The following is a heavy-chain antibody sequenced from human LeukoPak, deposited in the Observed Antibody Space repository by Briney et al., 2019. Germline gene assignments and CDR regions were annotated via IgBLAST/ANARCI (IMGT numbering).Heavy chain of an antibody. V-gene: IGHV3-21*01. J-gene: IGHJ4*02. D-gene: IGHD1-26*01. CDR2: ISSSSSYI. CDR1: GFTFSSYS. Sequence: GGSLRLSCAASGFTFSSYSMNWVRQAPGKGLEWVSSISSSSSYIYYADSVKGRFTISRDNSRNTLSLQMNGLRPEDTAVYYCAKEGPGNYYSAYFDSWGQGTLVTVSS. CDR3: AKEGPGNYYSAYFDS.